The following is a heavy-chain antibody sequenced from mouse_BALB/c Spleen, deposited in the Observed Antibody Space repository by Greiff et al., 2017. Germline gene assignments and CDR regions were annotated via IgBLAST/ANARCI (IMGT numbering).Heavy chain of an antibody. D-gene: IGHD2-14*01. Sequence: VQLQQSGPGLVQPSQSLSITCTVSGFSLTSYGVHWVRQSPGKGLEWLGVIWSGGSTDYNAAFISRLSISKDNSKSQVFFKMNSLQADDTAIYYCASNPYYRYDGFAYWGQGTLVTVSA. CDR1: GFSLTSYG. J-gene: IGHJ3*01. CDR2: IWSGGST. CDR3: ASNPYYRYDGFAY. V-gene: IGHV2-4-1*01.